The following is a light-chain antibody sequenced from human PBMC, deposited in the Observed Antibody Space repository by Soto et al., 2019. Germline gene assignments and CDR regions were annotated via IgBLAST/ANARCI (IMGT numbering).Light chain of an antibody. Sequence: QSVLTQPPSMSGSPGQTITVSCSGARSNIGKNTLNWFQQLPGTAPNLLISTTNHRPSGVRDRFSASKSGTSASLTISGLRSDDEADYYCAAWDDILNILVFGGGTKLTVL. J-gene: IGLJ2*01. CDR1: RSNIGKNT. CDR2: TTN. V-gene: IGLV1-44*01. CDR3: AAWDDILNILV.